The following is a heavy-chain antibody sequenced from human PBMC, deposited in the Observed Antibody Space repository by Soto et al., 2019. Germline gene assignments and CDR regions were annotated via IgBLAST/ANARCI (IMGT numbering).Heavy chain of an antibody. CDR3: ARDSPPVDY. Sequence: QVQLVQSGAEVKKPGASVKVSCKASGYTFTSYGISWVRQAPGQGLEWMGWISAYNGNTNYAPKLQGRVTMTTDTSTRTDYKELMSLSSDDTAVYYCARDSPPVDYWGQGTLVTVSS. V-gene: IGHV1-18*01. J-gene: IGHJ4*02. CDR2: ISAYNGNT. CDR1: GYTFTSYG.